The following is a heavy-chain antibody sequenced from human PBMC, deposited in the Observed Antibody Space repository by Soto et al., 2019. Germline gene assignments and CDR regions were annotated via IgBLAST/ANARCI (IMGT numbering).Heavy chain of an antibody. V-gene: IGHV3-74*01. CDR3: ARVPYYDYVWGSYGAFDI. CDR1: GFTFSSYW. CDR2: INSDGSST. Sequence: RRLSCAASGFTFSSYWMHWVRQAPEKGLVWVSRINSDGSSTSYADSVKGRFTISRDNAKNTLYLQMNSLRAEDTAVYYCARVPYYDYVWGSYGAFDIWGQGTMVTVSS. D-gene: IGHD3-16*01. J-gene: IGHJ3*02.